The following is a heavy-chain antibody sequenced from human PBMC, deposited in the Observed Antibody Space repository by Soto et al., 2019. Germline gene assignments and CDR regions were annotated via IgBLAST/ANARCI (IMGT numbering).Heavy chain of an antibody. J-gene: IGHJ4*02. CDR1: GGSIGSYY. V-gene: IGHV4-59*12. CDR2: VYYSDGT. Sequence: PSETLSLTCIVSGGSIGSYYWSWIRQPPGRGLEWIGCVYYSDGTNYNPSLKSRVTISVDTSKNQFSLKLSSVTAADTAVYYCARAGYSYGWSTIDYWGQGTLVTVSS. CDR3: ARAGYSYGWSTIDY. D-gene: IGHD5-18*01.